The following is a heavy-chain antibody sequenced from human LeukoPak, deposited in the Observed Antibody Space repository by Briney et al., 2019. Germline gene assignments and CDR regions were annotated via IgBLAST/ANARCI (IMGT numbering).Heavy chain of an antibody. D-gene: IGHD3-16*02. V-gene: IGHV3-30*18. CDR2: ISYDGSNK. J-gene: IGHJ4*02. CDR3: AKDSSLYFDY. Sequence: GGSLRLSCAASGFTFSSYGMHWVRQAPGKGLEWVAVISYDGSNKYYADSVKGRFTISRDNSKNTLYLQMNSLRAEDTAVYYCAKDSSLYFDYWGQGALVTVSS. CDR1: GFTFSSYG.